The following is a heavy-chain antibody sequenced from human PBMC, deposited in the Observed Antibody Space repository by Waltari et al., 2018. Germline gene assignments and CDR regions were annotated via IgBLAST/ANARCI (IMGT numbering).Heavy chain of an antibody. CDR1: VSSFTDYH. CDR2: INPNSGAT. Sequence: QVHLVQSGAEVKEPGASVKVSCKPSVSSFTDYHIHWVRQAPGQGPEWVGDINPNSGATGYAHKFQDRVTMTRDTSITTFYMELRTLRSDDTAMYFCARGPNTGGFDSWGQGTPIIISS. J-gene: IGHJ4*02. V-gene: IGHV1-2*02. D-gene: IGHD2-8*02. CDR3: ARGPNTGGFDS.